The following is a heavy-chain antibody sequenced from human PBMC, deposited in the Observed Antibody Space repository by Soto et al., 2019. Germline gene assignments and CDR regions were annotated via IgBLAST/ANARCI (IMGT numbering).Heavy chain of an antibody. CDR1: GYTLSNYG. CDR2: ISAYNGNT. CDR3: ARDLGYGSGSYYPDY. J-gene: IGHJ4*01. V-gene: IGHV1-18*04. Sequence: QVHLMQSGAEVKKPGASVKVSCKASGYTLSNYGISWVRQAPGQGLEWMGWISAYNGNTNYAKKYQGRVTMTTDTSTSTAYMELRSLRSDDTAVYYCARDLGYGSGSYYPDYWGHVTLVTVSS. D-gene: IGHD3-10*01.